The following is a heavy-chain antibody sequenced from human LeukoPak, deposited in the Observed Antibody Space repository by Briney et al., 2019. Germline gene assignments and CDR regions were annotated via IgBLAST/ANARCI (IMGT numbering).Heavy chain of an antibody. J-gene: IGHJ4*02. CDR1: QFY. CDR2: IYSGGST. Sequence: GGSLRLSCAASQFYMNWVRQAPGKGLEWVSTIYSGGSTYYADSVKGRFIISRDNSKNTLYLQMNSLRAEDTAVYYCASGESYYLENWGQGTQVTVSS. CDR3: ASGESYYLEN. V-gene: IGHV3-66*01. D-gene: IGHD1-26*01.